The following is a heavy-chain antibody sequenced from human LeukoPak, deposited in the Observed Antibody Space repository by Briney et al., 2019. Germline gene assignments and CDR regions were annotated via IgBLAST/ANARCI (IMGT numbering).Heavy chain of an antibody. CDR3: AAVIDY. CDR2: ISNSGSTK. J-gene: IGHJ4*02. Sequence: TGGSLRLSCAASGFTFSSYEMNWIRQAPGKGLEWISCISNSGSTKYYADSVKGRFTISRDNAKNSVFLQMNGLRAEDTAVYYCAAVIDYWGQGTLVTVSS. CDR1: GFTFSSYE. V-gene: IGHV3-48*03.